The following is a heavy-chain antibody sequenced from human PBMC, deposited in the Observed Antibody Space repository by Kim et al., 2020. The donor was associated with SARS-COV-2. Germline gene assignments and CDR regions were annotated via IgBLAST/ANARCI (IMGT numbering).Heavy chain of an antibody. V-gene: IGHV1-3*01. CDR2: GNT. D-gene: IGHD3-16*01. J-gene: IGHJ4*02. Sequence: GNTKYTQKFQGRVTITRDTSASTAYMELSSLRSEDTAVYYCARAIGGLNGYWGQGTLVTVSS. CDR3: ARAIGGLNGY.